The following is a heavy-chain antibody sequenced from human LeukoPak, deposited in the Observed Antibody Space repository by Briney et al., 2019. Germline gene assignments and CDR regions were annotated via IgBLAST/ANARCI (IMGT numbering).Heavy chain of an antibody. D-gene: IGHD3-10*01. CDR3: AKKEAMIRGVPYYYDF. CDR2: ISGSGDDT. V-gene: IGHV3-23*01. CDR1: GFTFSSYV. Sequence: GGSLRLSCSASGFTFSSYVMTWVRQAPGQGLEWVSAISGSGDDTYYADSVKGRFTISRDNSKNTLYLQMNSLRAEDTAVHYCAKKEAMIRGVPYYYDFWGQGTLVTVSS. J-gene: IGHJ4*02.